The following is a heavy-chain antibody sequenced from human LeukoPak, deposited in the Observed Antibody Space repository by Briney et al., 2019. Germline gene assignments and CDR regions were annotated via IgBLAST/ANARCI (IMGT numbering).Heavy chain of an antibody. J-gene: IGHJ4*02. V-gene: IGHV1-18*01. Sequence: ASVKVSCKASGYTFTSYGISWVRQAPGQGLEWMGWISTYNGNTNYAQKLQGRVTMTTDTSTSTAYMELRSLRSDDTAVYYCARETLTPMITFGGVIVASPGGSDYWGQGTLVTVSS. CDR1: GYTFTSYG. CDR2: ISTYNGNT. CDR3: ARETLTPMITFGGVIVASPGGSDY. D-gene: IGHD3-16*02.